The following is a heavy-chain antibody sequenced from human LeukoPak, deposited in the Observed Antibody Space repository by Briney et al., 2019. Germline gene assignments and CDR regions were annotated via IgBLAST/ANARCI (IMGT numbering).Heavy chain of an antibody. CDR2: INPSGGST. Sequence: ASVKVSCKASGYTFTSYYMHWVRQAPGQGLGWMGIINPSGGSTSYAQKFQGRVTMTRDTSTSTVYMELSSLRSEDTAVYYCAAATHVLRFLEWLLPDAFDIWGQGTMVTVSS. V-gene: IGHV1-46*01. CDR3: AAATHVLRFLEWLLPDAFDI. D-gene: IGHD3-3*01. CDR1: GYTFTSYY. J-gene: IGHJ3*02.